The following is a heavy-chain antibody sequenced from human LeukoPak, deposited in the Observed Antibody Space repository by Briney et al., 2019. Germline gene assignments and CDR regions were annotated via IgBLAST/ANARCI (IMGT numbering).Heavy chain of an antibody. Sequence: QPGGSLRLSCAASGFTFRSYWMHWVRQAPGKGLEWVSRVIRDGSFTNYADSVKGRFTISRDNAKNTLYLQMSSLRAEDTAVYFCVRGGDDFNFDYWGQGSLVTVSS. J-gene: IGHJ4*02. CDR2: VIRDGSFT. CDR1: GFTFRSYW. V-gene: IGHV3-74*01. D-gene: IGHD5-24*01. CDR3: VRGGDDFNFDY.